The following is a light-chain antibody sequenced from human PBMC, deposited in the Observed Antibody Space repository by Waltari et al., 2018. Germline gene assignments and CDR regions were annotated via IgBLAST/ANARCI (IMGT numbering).Light chain of an antibody. V-gene: IGLV4-69*01. J-gene: IGLJ3*02. CDR3: QTWGTGIQV. CDR2: VNSDGSH. Sequence: LVLTQSPSASASLGASVKLPCSLPGEYSAYAIAWHQQQPLKGPRYLMTVNSDGSHKKGDWISERFSGSSSDVDRYLIISRLQSDDEADYFCQTWGTGIQVFGSGTKLTVL. CDR1: GEYSAYA.